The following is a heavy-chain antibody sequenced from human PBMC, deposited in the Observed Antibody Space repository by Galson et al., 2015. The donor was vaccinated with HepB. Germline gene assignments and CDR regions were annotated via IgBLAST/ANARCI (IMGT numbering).Heavy chain of an antibody. CDR2: INPSGGST. CDR1: GYTFTSYY. CDR3: ARAGLTYYDSSGYCGY. J-gene: IGHJ4*02. Sequence: SVKVSCKASGYTFTSYYMHWVRQAPGQGLEWMGIINPSGGSTSYAQKLQGRVTMTRDTSTSTVYMELSSLRSEDTAVYYCARAGLTYYDSSGYCGYWGQGTLVTVSS. D-gene: IGHD3-22*01. V-gene: IGHV1-46*04.